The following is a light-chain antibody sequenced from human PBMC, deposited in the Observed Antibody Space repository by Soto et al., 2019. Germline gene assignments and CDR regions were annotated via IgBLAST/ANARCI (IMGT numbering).Light chain of an antibody. CDR1: HSVSSSY. Sequence: EIVLTQSPGTLSLSPGARATLSCRASHSVSSSYLAWYQQKPGQAPRLLIYNASTRATGIPDRFSGSGSGTDFSLTISRLEPEDFAVYFCQQYGSSPRTFGQGTKLEIK. J-gene: IGKJ2*01. CDR3: QQYGSSPRT. CDR2: NAS. V-gene: IGKV3-20*01.